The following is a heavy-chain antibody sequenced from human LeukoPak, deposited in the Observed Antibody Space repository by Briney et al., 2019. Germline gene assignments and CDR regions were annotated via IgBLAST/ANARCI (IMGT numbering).Heavy chain of an antibody. D-gene: IGHD3-3*01. CDR1: VGTFSSYG. J-gene: IGHJ6*02. V-gene: IGHV1-69*04. Sequence: ASVNVSCKASVGTFSSYGISWVRQGPGQGLDGVGMFIPFLGVANYAQKVQGRVTITADKSATTAYMQLSRLRSEDTAGYYCARGGGYLGWSLDVWGQGTTVTVS. CDR2: FIPFLGVA. CDR3: ARGGGYLGWSLDV.